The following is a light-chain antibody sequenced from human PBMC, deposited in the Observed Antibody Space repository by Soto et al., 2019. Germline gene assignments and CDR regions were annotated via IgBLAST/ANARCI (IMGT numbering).Light chain of an antibody. CDR1: QDISSY. Sequence: DIQMTQSPSSLSASVGDRVTITCQARQDISSYLNWYQKKPGKAPKLLIYDASNLEAGVPSRFSGSGSGTDFTFTISSLQPEDIATYYCQQYDNLPYTFGQGTKLESK. V-gene: IGKV1-33*01. CDR3: QQYDNLPYT. J-gene: IGKJ2*01. CDR2: DAS.